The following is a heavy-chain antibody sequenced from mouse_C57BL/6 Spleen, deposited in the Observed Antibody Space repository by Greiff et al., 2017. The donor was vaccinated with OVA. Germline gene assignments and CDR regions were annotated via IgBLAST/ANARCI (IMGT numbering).Heavy chain of an antibody. V-gene: IGHV1-55*01. D-gene: IGHD1-1*02. CDR1: GYTFTSYW. Sequence: QVHVKQPGAELVKPGASVKMSCKASGYTFTSYWITWVKQRPGQGLEWIGDIYPGSGSTNYNEKFKSKATLTVDTSSSTAYMQLSSLTSEDSAVYYCARKREWSLDYWGQGTTLTVSS. J-gene: IGHJ2*01. CDR3: ARKREWSLDY. CDR2: IYPGSGST.